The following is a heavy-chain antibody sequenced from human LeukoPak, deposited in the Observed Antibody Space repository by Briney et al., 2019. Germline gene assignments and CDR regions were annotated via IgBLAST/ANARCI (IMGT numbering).Heavy chain of an antibody. D-gene: IGHD6-25*01. CDR3: ARGSVTKTAAWHGMDV. CDR1: GGSFSGYY. J-gene: IGHJ6*02. V-gene: IGHV4-34*01. Sequence: PSETLSLTCAVYGGSFSGYYWSWIRQPPGKGLEWIGEINHSGSTNYNPSLKSRVTISVDTSKNQFSLKLSSVTAADTAVYYCARGSVTKTAAWHGMDVWGQGTTVTVSS. CDR2: INHSGST.